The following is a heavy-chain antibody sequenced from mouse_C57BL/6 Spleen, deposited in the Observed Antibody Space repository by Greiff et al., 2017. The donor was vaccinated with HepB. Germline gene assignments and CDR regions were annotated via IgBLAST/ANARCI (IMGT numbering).Heavy chain of an antibody. CDR2: ISNGGGST. V-gene: IGHV5-12*01. CDR1: GFTFSDYY. J-gene: IGHJ4*01. CDR3: ARPYDYEGAMDY. Sequence: EVQGVESGGGLVQPGGSLKLSCAASGFTFSDYYMYWVRQTPEKRLEWVAYISNGGGSTYYPDTVKGRFTISRDNAKNTLYLQMSRLKSEDTAMYYCARPYDYEGAMDYWGQGTSVTVSS. D-gene: IGHD2-4*01.